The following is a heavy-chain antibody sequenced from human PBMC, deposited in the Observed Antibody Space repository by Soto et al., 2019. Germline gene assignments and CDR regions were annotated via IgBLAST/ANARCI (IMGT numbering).Heavy chain of an antibody. V-gene: IGHV3-23*01. Sequence: VQLLESGGGLVQPGGSLRLSCTTSGFTFDTYAMSWVRQAPGKGLEWVSGLSGSGDKTYYVDSVRGRFTISRDNSKNTLYLQINSLRTEDTAVYHCARLECSGGSCYSGRLIDYHQYYMDVWGKGTTVTVSS. D-gene: IGHD2-15*01. CDR1: GFTFDTYA. J-gene: IGHJ6*03. CDR3: ARLECSGGSCYSGRLIDYHQYYMDV. CDR2: LSGSGDKT.